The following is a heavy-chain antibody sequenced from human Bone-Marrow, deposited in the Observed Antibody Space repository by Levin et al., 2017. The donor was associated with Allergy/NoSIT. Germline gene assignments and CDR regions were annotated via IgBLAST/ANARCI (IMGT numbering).Heavy chain of an antibody. CDR1: EFIFSRYP. Sequence: GGSLRLSCVASEFIFSRYPMHWVRQAPGKGLEWVAVMSHDGNFRSYGDSVKGRFTISRDNSEDTLYLQTNNLRPEDTAIYYCARGSGSYPWAVFDYWGQGTLVTVSS. V-gene: IGHV3-30*04. CDR3: ARGSGSYPWAVFDY. J-gene: IGHJ4*02. D-gene: IGHD1-26*01. CDR2: MSHDGNFR.